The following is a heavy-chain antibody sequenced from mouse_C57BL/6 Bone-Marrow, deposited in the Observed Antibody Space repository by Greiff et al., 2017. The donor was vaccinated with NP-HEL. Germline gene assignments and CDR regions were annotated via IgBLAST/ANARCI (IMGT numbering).Heavy chain of an antibody. CDR2: IDPSDSYT. CDR3: TPSHPFLYYFDY. D-gene: IGHD5-5*01. CDR1: GYTFTSYW. V-gene: IGHV1-69*01. J-gene: IGHJ2*01. Sequence: QVQLQQPGAELVMPGASVKLSCKASGYTFTSYWMHWVKQRPGQGLEWIGEIDPSDSYTNYNQKFKGKSTLTVDKSSSTAYMQLSSLTSEDSAVFSSTPSHPFLYYFDYSPHRPTLPVSS.